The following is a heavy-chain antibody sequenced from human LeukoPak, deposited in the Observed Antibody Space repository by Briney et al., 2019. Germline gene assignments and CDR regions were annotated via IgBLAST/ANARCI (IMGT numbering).Heavy chain of an antibody. CDR2: ISAYNGNT. CDR1: GYTFTSYS. J-gene: IGHJ4*02. CDR3: ARDGTPDFDY. V-gene: IGHV1-18*01. D-gene: IGHD1-26*01. Sequence: ASVKVSCKASGYTFTSYSINWVRQAPGQGLEWMGWISAYNGNTYYAQKLQDRVTMTTDTSTSTAYMELRSLRSDDTDVYYLARDGTPDFDYWGQGTMVTVSS.